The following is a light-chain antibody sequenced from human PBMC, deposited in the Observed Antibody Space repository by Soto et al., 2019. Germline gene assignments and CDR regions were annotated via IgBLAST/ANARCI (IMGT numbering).Light chain of an antibody. J-gene: IGKJ4*01. CDR3: QQGYSTPLT. CDR2: ATS. V-gene: IGKV1-39*01. CDR1: QTITRF. Sequence: DIQMTQSPSSLSASVGDRVTITCRASQTITRFLNWYQQMPGKAPNLLIYATSSLQSGVPSRFSGSGSGTDFTLVIDSLHPEDFAPYYCQQGYSTPLTFSGGTNVEIK.